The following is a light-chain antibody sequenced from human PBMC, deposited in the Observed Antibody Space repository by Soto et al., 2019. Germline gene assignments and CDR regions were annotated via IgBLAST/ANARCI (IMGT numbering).Light chain of an antibody. CDR2: AAS. J-gene: IGKJ3*01. Sequence: DIQMTQSPSSLSASVGDRVTITCRASQGISNYLAWYQQKPGKVPKLPIYAASTLQSGVPSRFSGSGSGTDFTLTISSLQPEDVATYYCQKYNSAPLFTFGPGTKVDIK. V-gene: IGKV1-27*01. CDR1: QGISNY. CDR3: QKYNSAPLFT.